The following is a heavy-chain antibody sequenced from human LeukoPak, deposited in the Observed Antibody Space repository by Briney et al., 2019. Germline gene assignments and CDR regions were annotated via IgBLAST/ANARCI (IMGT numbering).Heavy chain of an antibody. CDR1: GFTFSSYD. CDR3: ASGGGYCSTTSCYVLYY. J-gene: IGHJ4*02. V-gene: IGHV3-23*01. D-gene: IGHD2-2*01. Sequence: RGSLRLSCAAPGFTFSSYDMSWVRQAPGKGLQWVSAVSSGGDRTYYADSVKGRFSISRDNSKNTLYLQMNSLSADDTAVYYCASGGGYCSTTSCYVLYYWGQGALVTVSS. CDR2: VSSGGDRT.